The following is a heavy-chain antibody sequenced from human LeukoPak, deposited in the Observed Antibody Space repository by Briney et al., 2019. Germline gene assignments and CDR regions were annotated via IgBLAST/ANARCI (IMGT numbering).Heavy chain of an antibody. V-gene: IGHV3-30*18. Sequence: GGSKRLCCAASGFTFSSYGMHWVRQAPGKGLEWMAVISYDGSNKYYADSVRGRFTISRDNSKNTLYLQMNSLRVEDTAVYYCAKDYCSGGSCYRLGYWGQGTLVTVSS. J-gene: IGHJ4*02. CDR1: GFTFSSYG. CDR3: AKDYCSGGSCYRLGY. CDR2: ISYDGSNK. D-gene: IGHD2-15*01.